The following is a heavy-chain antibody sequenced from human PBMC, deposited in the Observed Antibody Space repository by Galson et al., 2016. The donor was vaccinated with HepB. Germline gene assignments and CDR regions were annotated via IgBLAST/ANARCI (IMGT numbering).Heavy chain of an antibody. CDR1: GFTFSSQA. CDR3: AKHAEPYYYYAMDV. CDR2: ITGRGDSA. Sequence: SLRLSCAASGFTFSSQAMSWVRQAPGKGLEWVSTITGRGDSAYYADSVKGRFTISRDNSQNTLFLQMDSLRAEDTAIYYCAKHAEPYYYYAMDVWGQGTTVTVSS. V-gene: IGHV3-23*01. D-gene: IGHD1-14*01. J-gene: IGHJ6*02.